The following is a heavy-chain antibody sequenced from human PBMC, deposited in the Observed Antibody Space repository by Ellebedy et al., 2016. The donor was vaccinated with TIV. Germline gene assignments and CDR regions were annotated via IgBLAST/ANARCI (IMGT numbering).Heavy chain of an antibody. CDR3: TSPAVGHTTGCCRYYFDY. CDR1: GFTFNIYA. J-gene: IGHJ4*02. D-gene: IGHD2/OR15-2a*01. Sequence: GESLKISCSASGFTFNIYAMSWVRQAPGKGLEWVAGIGVSGATTYYADSVKGRFTISRDNSRNTMSLQMDSLRAEDTALYYCTSPAVGHTTGCCRYYFDYWGLGTLVTVSS. CDR2: IGVSGATT. V-gene: IGHV3-23*01.